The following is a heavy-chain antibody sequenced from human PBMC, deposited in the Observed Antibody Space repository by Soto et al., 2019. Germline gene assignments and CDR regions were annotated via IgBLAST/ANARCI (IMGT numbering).Heavy chain of an antibody. Sequence: SETLSLTCTVSGGSISSYYWSWIRQPPGKGLEWIGYIYYSGSTNYNPSLKSRVTISVDRSKNQFSLKLSSVTAADTAVYYCAREAYDSSGYHSENWFDPWGQGTLVTVSS. CDR1: GGSISSYY. J-gene: IGHJ5*02. CDR2: IYYSGST. V-gene: IGHV4-59*12. D-gene: IGHD3-22*01. CDR3: AREAYDSSGYHSENWFDP.